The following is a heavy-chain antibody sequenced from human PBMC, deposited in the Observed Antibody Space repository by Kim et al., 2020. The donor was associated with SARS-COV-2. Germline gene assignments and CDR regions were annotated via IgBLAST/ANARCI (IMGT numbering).Heavy chain of an antibody. Sequence: SETLSLTCIVSGGSISNYYWSWIRQPPGKGLEWIGYIYNTGSTKYNPALKSSVAISVNTSKNQFSLKVTSVSAADTAVYYCVKGEDYAHPFDSWGQGTLVTVST. V-gene: IGHV4-4*09. J-gene: IGHJ4*02. D-gene: IGHD4-17*01. CDR2: IYNTGST. CDR1: GGSISNYY. CDR3: VKGEDYAHPFDS.